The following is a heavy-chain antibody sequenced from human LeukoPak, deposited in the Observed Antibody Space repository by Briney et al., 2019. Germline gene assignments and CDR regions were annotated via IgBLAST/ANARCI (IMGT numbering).Heavy chain of an antibody. V-gene: IGHV1-18*01. CDR3: ARDHTLRYFDWLLPPYYYYYGMDV. D-gene: IGHD3-9*01. CDR2: ISAYNGNT. Sequence: ASVKVSCKASGYTFTSYGISWVRQATGQGLEWMGWISAYNGNTNYAQKLQGRVTMTTDTSTSTAYMELRSLRSDDTAVYYCARDHTLRYFDWLLPPYYYYYGMDVWGQGTTVTVSS. CDR1: GYTFTSYG. J-gene: IGHJ6*02.